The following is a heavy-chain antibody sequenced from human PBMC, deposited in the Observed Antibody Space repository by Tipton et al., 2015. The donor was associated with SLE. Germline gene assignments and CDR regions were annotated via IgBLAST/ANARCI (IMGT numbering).Heavy chain of an antibody. D-gene: IGHD2/OR15-2a*01. CDR1: GYTFSNYD. Sequence: QLVQSGAEVKKPGASVKVSCTASGYTFSNYDITWVRQATGQGPEWMGWMNPNSGQAGYAQSFQGRVIMTRNTSISTAYMELSSLRSQDTAIYFCARAPNLYFSSTIYYGMDVWGQGTAVTVSS. CDR2: MNPNSGQA. V-gene: IGHV1-8*01. CDR3: ARAPNLYFSSTIYYGMDV. J-gene: IGHJ6*02.